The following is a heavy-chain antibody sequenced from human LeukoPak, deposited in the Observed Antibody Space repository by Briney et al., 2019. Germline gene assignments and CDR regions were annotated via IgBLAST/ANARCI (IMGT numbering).Heavy chain of an antibody. CDR1: GFTFSSYA. J-gene: IGHJ4*02. V-gene: IGHV3-23*01. CDR2: ISGSGGST. D-gene: IGHD6-19*01. CDR3: AKAQVGSGWYEEEYY. Sequence: GGSLRLSCAASGFTFSSYAMSWVRQAPGKGLEWVSAISGSGGSTYYADSVKGRFTISRDNSKNTLYLQMNSLRAEDTAVYYCAKAQVGSGWYEEEYYWSQGTLVTVSS.